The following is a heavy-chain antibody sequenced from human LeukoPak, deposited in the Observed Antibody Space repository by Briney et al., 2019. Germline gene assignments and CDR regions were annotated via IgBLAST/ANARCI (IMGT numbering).Heavy chain of an antibody. CDR1: GFTFSTSA. V-gene: IGHV3-23*01. J-gene: IGHJ6*03. CDR2: ILGGAGDST. CDR3: AKPLRGTISYINV. Sequence: GGSLRLSCAASGFTFSTSAMNWVRQAPGKGLEWVSSILGGAGDSTYYADSVKGRFTVSRDNSKNTLYLHVSSLRAEDTAVYYCAKPLRGTISYINVWGKGTMVAVSS. D-gene: IGHD1-7*01.